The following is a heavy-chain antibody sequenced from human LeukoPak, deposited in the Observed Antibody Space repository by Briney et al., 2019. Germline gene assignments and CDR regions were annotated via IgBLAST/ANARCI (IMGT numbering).Heavy chain of an antibody. Sequence: GGSLRLSCAASGFTFRNYAMSWVRQAPGKGLKWVSAISGSGGSTYYADSVKGRFTISRDNSKNTLYLQMNSLRAEDTAVYYCAKDLRSREYYDILTGHYSYYYYGMDVWGQGTTVTVSS. D-gene: IGHD3-9*01. CDR3: AKDLRSREYYDILTGHYSYYYYGMDV. J-gene: IGHJ6*02. V-gene: IGHV3-23*01. CDR1: GFTFRNYA. CDR2: ISGSGGST.